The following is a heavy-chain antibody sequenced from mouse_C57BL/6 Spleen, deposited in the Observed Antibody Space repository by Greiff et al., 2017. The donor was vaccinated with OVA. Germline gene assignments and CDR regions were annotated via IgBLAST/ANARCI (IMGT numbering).Heavy chain of an antibody. CDR1: GFSFNTYA. J-gene: IGHJ4*01. V-gene: IGHV10-1*01. CDR3: VGGNSRFYAMDY. CDR2: IRSKSNNYAT. Sequence: DAGGGLVQPKGSLKLSCAASGFSFNTYAMNWVRQAPGKGLEWVARIRSKSNNYATYYADSVKDRFTISRDDSESMLYLQRNNLKTEDTAMYYCVGGNSRFYAMDYWGQGTSVTVSS. D-gene: IGHD2-1*01.